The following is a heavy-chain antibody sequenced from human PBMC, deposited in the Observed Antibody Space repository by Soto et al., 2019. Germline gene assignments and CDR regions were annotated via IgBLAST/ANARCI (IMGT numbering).Heavy chain of an antibody. CDR2: IKDNGRT. V-gene: IGHV4-61*08. CDR3: ARNTINFDY. J-gene: IGHJ4*02. D-gene: IGHD3-9*01. CDR1: GGSISSGGYS. Sequence: PSETLSLTCAVSGGSISSGGYSWSWIRQPPGKGLEWIGYIKDNGRTNYHPSLNSRVTMSMDASKNQLSLKLTSVTAADTAIYYCARNTINFDYWGLGTLVTVSS.